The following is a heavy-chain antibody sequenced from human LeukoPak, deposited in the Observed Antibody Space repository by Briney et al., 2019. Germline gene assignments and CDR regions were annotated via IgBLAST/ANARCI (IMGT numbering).Heavy chain of an antibody. CDR2: ISYDGSSK. J-gene: IGHJ4*02. V-gene: IGHV3-30*04. D-gene: IGHD6-13*01. CDR3: AREDSPGIAESYYFDY. Sequence: GGSLRLSCAASGFTFSSYAMHWVRQAPGKGLEWVAVISYDGSSKYYADSVKGRFTISRDNSKNTLYLQMNSLRAEDTAVYYCAREDSPGIAESYYFDYWGQGTLVTVSS. CDR1: GFTFSSYA.